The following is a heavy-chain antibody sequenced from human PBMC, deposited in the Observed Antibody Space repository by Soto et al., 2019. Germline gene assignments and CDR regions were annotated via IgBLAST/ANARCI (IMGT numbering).Heavy chain of an antibody. Sequence: GGSLRLSCAASGFTFSSYWMHWVRQAPGKGLVWVSRINSDGSSTSYADSVKGRFTISRDNAKNTLYLQMNNLRAEDTAVYYCAREYSSSSGYYYYYYMDVWGKGTTVTVSS. J-gene: IGHJ6*03. CDR1: GFTFSSYW. CDR3: AREYSSSSGYYYYYYMDV. V-gene: IGHV3-74*01. CDR2: INSDGSST. D-gene: IGHD6-6*01.